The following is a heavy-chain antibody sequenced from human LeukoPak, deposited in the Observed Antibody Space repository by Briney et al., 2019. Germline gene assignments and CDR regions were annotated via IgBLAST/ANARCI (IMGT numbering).Heavy chain of an antibody. CDR3: ARRDYSGWYYFDF. CDR1: GGSISSYY. V-gene: IGHV4-59*08. Sequence: ASETLSLTCTVSGGSISSYYWSWIRQPPGKGLEWIGYIYYSGSTTYNPSLKSRVTISVDTSRNQFSLKLSSVTAADTAVYYCARRDYSGWYYFDFWGQGTLVTVSS. D-gene: IGHD6-19*01. CDR2: IYYSGST. J-gene: IGHJ4*02.